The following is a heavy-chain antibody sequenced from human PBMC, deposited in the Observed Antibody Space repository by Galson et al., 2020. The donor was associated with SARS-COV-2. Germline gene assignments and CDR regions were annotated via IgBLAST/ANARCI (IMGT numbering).Heavy chain of an antibody. Sequence: QAGGSLRLSCAAAGFTFSLHAMYWVRQAPGKGLEFVSAISNYGSSTYYADSVKGRFTISRDNSKNTLYLQMGSLRPEDTAVYYCARGGLYDSGTFLPTFDDWGEGTLVTVSS. D-gene: IGHD3-10*01. CDR1: GFTFSLHA. V-gene: IGHV3-64*02. CDR3: ARGGLYDSGTFLPTFDD. J-gene: IGHJ4*02. CDR2: ISNYGSST.